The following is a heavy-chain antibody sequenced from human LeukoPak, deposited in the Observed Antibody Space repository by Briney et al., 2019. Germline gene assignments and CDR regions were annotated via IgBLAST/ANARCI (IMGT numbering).Heavy chain of an antibody. D-gene: IGHD3-10*01. CDR1: GGSISSYY. CDR3: ACHYYGSGSYYNPPDY. Sequence: SETLSLTCTVSGGSISSYYWSWIRQPPGKGLEWIEYIYYSGSTNYNPSLKSRVTISVDTSKNQFSLKLSSVTAADTAVYYCACHYYGSGSYYNPPDYWGQGTLVTVSS. J-gene: IGHJ4*02. CDR2: IYYSGST. V-gene: IGHV4-59*01.